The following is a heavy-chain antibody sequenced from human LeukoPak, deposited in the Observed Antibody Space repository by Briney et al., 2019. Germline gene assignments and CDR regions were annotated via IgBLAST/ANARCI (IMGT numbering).Heavy chain of an antibody. CDR2: IGRAGDT. J-gene: IGHJ6*02. CDR1: GFTPCSYD. D-gene: IGHD5-12*01. V-gene: IGHV3-13*01. Sequence: VGSPRLSSTASGFTPCSYDMHWGRQVPQGGVEWGSGIGRAGDTHYPGSVTGRFTISRENGRNSLYLQMNSLKAGDTGVYYCARDPSGHGLDVWGQGTTVTVSS. CDR3: ARDPSGHGLDV.